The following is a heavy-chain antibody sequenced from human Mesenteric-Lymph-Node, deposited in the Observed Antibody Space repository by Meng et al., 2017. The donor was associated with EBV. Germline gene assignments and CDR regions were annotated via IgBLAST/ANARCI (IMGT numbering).Heavy chain of an antibody. Sequence: QVQLQQWGAGLVKPSETLSLTCAVYGGSFSGYYWSWIRQPPGKGLEWIGEINHSGSTNYNPPLKSRVTISVDTSKNQFSLKLSSVTAADTAVYYCARGEKGPIDYWGQGTLVTVSS. CDR2: INHSGST. CDR1: GGSFSGYY. V-gene: IGHV4-34*01. CDR3: ARGEKGPIDY. J-gene: IGHJ4*02.